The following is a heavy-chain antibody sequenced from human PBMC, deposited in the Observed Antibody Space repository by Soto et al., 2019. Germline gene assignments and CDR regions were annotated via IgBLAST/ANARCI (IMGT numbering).Heavy chain of an antibody. Sequence: QEQLVESGGGVVQAGRSLRVSCAASGFTFNFFGMHWVRQAPGKGLEWVAVISYDGREKYYADSVKGRFTMSRDNSKNMVYLEMSSLRPEDTSVYYCAKERRYSFDAFDIWGHGTMVTVSS. V-gene: IGHV3-30*18. CDR3: AKERRYSFDAFDI. J-gene: IGHJ3*02. D-gene: IGHD5-12*01. CDR2: ISYDGREK. CDR1: GFTFNFFG.